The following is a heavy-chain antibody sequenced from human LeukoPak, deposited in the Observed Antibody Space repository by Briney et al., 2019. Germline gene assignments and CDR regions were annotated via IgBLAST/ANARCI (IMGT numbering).Heavy chain of an antibody. Sequence: ASVKVSCKASGYIFTSYDIYWVRQATGQGPEWMGWMDPNSGNSGYAQKFQGKVTMTRNTSINTAYMELSSLRSEDTAVYYCARAYNWNYKGLVRRYYYMDVWGKGTTVTVSS. CDR2: MDPNSGNS. J-gene: IGHJ6*03. CDR1: GYIFTSYD. V-gene: IGHV1-8*01. CDR3: ARAYNWNYKGLVRRYYYMDV. D-gene: IGHD1-7*01.